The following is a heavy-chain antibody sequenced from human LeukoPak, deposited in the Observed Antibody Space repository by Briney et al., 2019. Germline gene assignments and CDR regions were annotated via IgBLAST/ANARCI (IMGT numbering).Heavy chain of an antibody. D-gene: IGHD2-21*02. V-gene: IGHV1-8*01. CDR1: VYTFTSYD. CDR2: MNPNSGNT. CDR3: ARVAHRGDCYYY. J-gene: IGHJ4*02. Sequence: ASVKVSRKASVYTFTSYDIHWVRQATGQGREWMGWMNPNSGNTGYAQKFQGRVTMTRNTSISTAYMELSSLRSEDTAVYYCARVAHRGDCYYYWGQGTLVTVSS.